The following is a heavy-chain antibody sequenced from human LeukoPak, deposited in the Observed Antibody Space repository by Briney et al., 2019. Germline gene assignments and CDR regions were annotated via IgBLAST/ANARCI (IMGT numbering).Heavy chain of an antibody. CDR3: ARVGPWDYDYVWGSYVSAFDI. D-gene: IGHD3-16*01. CDR2: IYYSGST. V-gene: IGHV4-30-4*08. J-gene: IGHJ3*02. CDR1: GGSISSGDYY. Sequence: SETLSLTCTVPGGSISSGDYYWSWIRQPPGKGLEWIGYIYYSGSTYYNPPLKSRVTISVDTSKNQFSLKLSSVTAADTAVYYCARVGPWDYDYVWGSYVSAFDIWGQGTMVTVSS.